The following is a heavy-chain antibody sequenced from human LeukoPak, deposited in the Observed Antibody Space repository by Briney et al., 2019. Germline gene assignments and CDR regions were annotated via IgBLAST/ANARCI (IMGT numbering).Heavy chain of an antibody. Sequence: PSETLSLTCTVSSGSTSRSYYYWGWIRQPPGKGLEWVGSVYYSGNTFYSPSLKSRVTISVDTSKNHFSLRLISVTAADTAVYYCARHEHKAVAGDTWGQGTLVTVSS. J-gene: IGHJ5*02. CDR3: ARHEHKAVAGDT. V-gene: IGHV4-39*01. CDR2: VYYSGNT. D-gene: IGHD6-19*01. CDR1: SGSTSRSYYY.